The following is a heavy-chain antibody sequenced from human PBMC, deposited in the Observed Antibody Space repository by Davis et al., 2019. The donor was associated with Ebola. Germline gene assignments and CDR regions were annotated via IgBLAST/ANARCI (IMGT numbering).Heavy chain of an antibody. CDR2: ISHSGST. CDR1: GGSFSGYY. CDR3: ARAEDGSGYYPPFDY. D-gene: IGHD3-22*01. Sequence: MPGGSLRLSCAVYGGSFSGYYWSWIRQSPGERLEWIGEISHSGSTNYNPSLKSRVTISVDTSKNQFSLKLSSVTAADTAVYYCARAEDGSGYYPPFDYWGHGTLVTVSS. J-gene: IGHJ4*01. V-gene: IGHV4-34*01.